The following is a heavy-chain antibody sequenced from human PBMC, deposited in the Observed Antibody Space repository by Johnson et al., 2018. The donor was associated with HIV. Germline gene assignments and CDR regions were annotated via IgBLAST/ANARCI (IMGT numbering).Heavy chain of an antibody. J-gene: IGHJ3*02. V-gene: IGHV3-74*01. CDR1: GFTFSSYW. CDR3: ARADSSSSPWMGLDI. Sequence: VQLVESGGGLVQPGGSLRLSCAASGFTFSSYWIHWVRQAPGKGLVWVSRINSDGSSTSYADSVKGRFTISRDNAKNTLYLQMNSLRAEDTAVYYCARADSSSSPWMGLDIWGQGTMVTVSS. CDR2: INSDGSST. D-gene: IGHD6-13*01.